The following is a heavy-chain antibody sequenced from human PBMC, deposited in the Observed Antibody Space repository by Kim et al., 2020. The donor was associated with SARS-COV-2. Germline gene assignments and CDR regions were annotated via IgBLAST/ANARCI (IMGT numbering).Heavy chain of an antibody. CDR1: GYTVTDYY. CDR3: AKRGGGISPDY. D-gene: IGHD3-3*02. Sequence: ASVKVSCKASGYTVTDYYIHWVRQSPGQGLDYMGRVDPNTGATHYAQKFQGRVTMTTDRSASTVYMELRRLGPDDTAVYYCAKRGGGISPDYWGQGPLVTVPS. V-gene: IGHV1-2*06. CDR2: VDPNTGAT. J-gene: IGHJ4*02.